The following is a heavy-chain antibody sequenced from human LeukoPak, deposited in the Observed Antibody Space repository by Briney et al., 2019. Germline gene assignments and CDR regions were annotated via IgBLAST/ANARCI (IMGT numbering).Heavy chain of an antibody. CDR1: GFTVSSNY. Sequence: GGSLRLSRAASGFTVSSNYMSWVRQAPGKGLEWVSVIYSGGSTYYADSVKGRFTISRDNSKNTLYLQMNSLRAEDTAVYYCARDSSGWADAFDIWGQGTMVTVSS. CDR2: IYSGGST. D-gene: IGHD6-19*01. CDR3: ARDSSGWADAFDI. J-gene: IGHJ3*02. V-gene: IGHV3-66*01.